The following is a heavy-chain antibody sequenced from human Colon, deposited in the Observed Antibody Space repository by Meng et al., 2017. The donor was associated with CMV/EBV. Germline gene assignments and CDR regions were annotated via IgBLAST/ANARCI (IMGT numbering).Heavy chain of an antibody. V-gene: IGHV3-23*01. CDR3: VKNRNSGDSCPGAH. J-gene: IGHJ4*02. CDR2: IIGNGAIT. CDR1: GFAFSTYA. D-gene: IGHD4-17*01. Sequence: EVQLLESEGGFVQPGGSLTLFCAASGFAFSTYAMTWVRQAPGKGLEWLSAIIGNGAITYYARSVRGRFAISRDNTRNTLYLQMDSLRVEDTAVYYCVKNRNSGDSCPGAHWGQGILVTVYS.